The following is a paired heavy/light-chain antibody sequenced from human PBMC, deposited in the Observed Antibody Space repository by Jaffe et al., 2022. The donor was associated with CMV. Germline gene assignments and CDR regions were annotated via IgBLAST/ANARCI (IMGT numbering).Heavy chain of an antibody. D-gene: IGHD3-22*01. J-gene: IGHJ4*03. CDR2: VWSDGSHK. CDR3: ARDKVEVWLFVGTYDL. Sequence: QVQLVQSGGGVVQPGMSLRLSCAASGFTFSNYAMHWVRQTPGKGLEWMAAVWSDGSHKGHADSVKGRFTVSRDNSKNTLYLEMNSLTAEDTAIYYCARDKVEVWLFVGTYDLWGQGTEVTVSS. CDR1: GFTFSNYA. V-gene: IGHV3-33*01.
Light chain of an antibody. CDR3: QQRNDWPS. V-gene: IGKV3-11*01. CDR2: DAS. Sequence: EVVLTQSPATLSFSPGERATLSCRASQSVGSYLAWYQQKPGQAPRLLIYDASDRATGIPARFSGSGSGTDFTLTISSLEPEDSAVYYCQQRNDWPSFGQGTRLDIK. J-gene: IGKJ5*01. CDR1: QSVGSY.